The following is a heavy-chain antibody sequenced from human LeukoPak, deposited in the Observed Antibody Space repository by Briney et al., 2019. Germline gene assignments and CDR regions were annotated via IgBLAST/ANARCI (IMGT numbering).Heavy chain of an antibody. CDR1: IASISIYY. Sequence: SETLSLTCTVSIASISIYYWGWIRQPPRKGMEWIGYIYYSGSKNYNPSLKSRVAISVDTSKNQFSLKLSSVTSADTAVYYCATTSTVDYYYYYMDVWGKGTTVTVSS. CDR3: ATTSTVDYYYYYMDV. D-gene: IGHD1-26*01. V-gene: IGHV4-59*01. CDR2: IYYSGSK. J-gene: IGHJ6*03.